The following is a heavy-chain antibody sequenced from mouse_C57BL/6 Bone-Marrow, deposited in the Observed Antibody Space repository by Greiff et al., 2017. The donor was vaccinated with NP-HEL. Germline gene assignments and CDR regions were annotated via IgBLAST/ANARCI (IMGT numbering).Heavy chain of an antibody. CDR3: ARHGYYGSSLDY. CDR1: GFTFSDYG. D-gene: IGHD1-1*01. Sequence: EVKLVESGEGLVKPGGSLKLSCAASGFTFSDYGMAWVRQAPRKGPEWVAFISNLAYSIYYADTVTGRFTISRENAKNTLYLEMSSLRSEDTAMYYCARHGYYGSSLDYWGQGTTLTVSS. V-gene: IGHV5-15*01. CDR2: ISNLAYSI. J-gene: IGHJ2*01.